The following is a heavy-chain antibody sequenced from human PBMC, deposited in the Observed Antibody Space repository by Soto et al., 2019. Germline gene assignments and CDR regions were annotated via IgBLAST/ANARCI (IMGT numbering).Heavy chain of an antibody. CDR3: ARDSYTPDFDWLFSYYYYGMDV. CDR1: GFTFSSYA. J-gene: IGHJ6*02. V-gene: IGHV3-30-3*01. CDR2: ISYDGSNK. D-gene: IGHD3-9*01. Sequence: GGSLRLSCAASGFTFSSYAMHWVRQAPGKGLEWVAVISYDGSNKYYADSVKGRFTISRDNSKNTLYLQMNSLRAEDTAVYYCARDSYTPDFDWLFSYYYYGMDVWGQGTTVTVSS.